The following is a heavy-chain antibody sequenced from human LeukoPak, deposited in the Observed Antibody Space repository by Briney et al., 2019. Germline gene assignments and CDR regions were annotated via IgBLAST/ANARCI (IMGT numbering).Heavy chain of an antibody. CDR1: GYTFTSYY. D-gene: IGHD4-23*01. J-gene: IGHJ4*02. Sequence: ASVKVSCKASGYTFTSYYMHWVRQAPGQGLEWMGIINPSGGSTSYAQKFQGRVTMTRDTSTSTVYMELSSLRSEDTAVYYCARVWGNSEPGYYFDYWGQGTLVTVSS. CDR3: ARVWGNSEPGYYFDY. CDR2: INPSGGST. V-gene: IGHV1-46*01.